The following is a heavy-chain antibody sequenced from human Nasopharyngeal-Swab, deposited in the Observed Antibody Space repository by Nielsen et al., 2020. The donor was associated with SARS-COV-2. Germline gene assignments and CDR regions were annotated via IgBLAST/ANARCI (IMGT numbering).Heavy chain of an antibody. CDR1: GYTFTSYA. Sequence: SVKVSCKASGYTFTSYAMNWVRQAPGQGLEWMGGIIPIFGTANYAQKFQGRVTITADESTSTAYMELSSLRSEDTAVYYCARDLYSSSSGGWFDPWGQGTLVTVSS. J-gene: IGHJ5*02. D-gene: IGHD6-6*01. CDR3: ARDLYSSSSGGWFDP. CDR2: IIPIFGTA. V-gene: IGHV1-69*13.